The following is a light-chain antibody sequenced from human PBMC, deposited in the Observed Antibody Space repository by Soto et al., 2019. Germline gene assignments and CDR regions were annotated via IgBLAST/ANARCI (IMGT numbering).Light chain of an antibody. CDR2: GNN. Sequence: QSVLTQPPSVSGAPGQRVTISCTGSSSNIGAGYDVHWYQQVPGTAPKLLIYGNNNRPSGVPDRFSGSKSGTSASLAITGLQAEDEADYYCSSYEGSNTVVFGGGTKLTVL. CDR3: SSYEGSNTVV. CDR1: SSNIGAGYD. V-gene: IGLV1-40*01. J-gene: IGLJ2*01.